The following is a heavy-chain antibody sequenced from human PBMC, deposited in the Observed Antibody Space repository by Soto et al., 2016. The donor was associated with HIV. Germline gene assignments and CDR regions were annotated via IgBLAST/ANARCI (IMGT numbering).Heavy chain of an antibody. CDR1: GYTFTSYG. D-gene: IGHD1-1*01. J-gene: IGHJ3*02. V-gene: IGHV1-2*02. CDR2: INPNSGGT. Sequence: QVQLVQSGAEVKKPGASVKVSCKASGYTFTSYGISWVRQAPGQGLEWMGWINPNSGGTNYAQKFQGRVTMTRDTSISTAYMELSRLRSDDTAVYYCARVGYDWNDAGAFDIWGQGTMVTVSS. CDR3: ARVGYDWNDAGAFDI.